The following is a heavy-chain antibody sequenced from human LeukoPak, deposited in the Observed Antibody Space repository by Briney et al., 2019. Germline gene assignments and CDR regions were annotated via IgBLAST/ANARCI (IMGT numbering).Heavy chain of an antibody. D-gene: IGHD6-19*01. CDR1: GGSFSGYY. Sequence: SETLSLTCAVYGGSFSGYYWSWIRQPPGKGLEWIGEINHSGSTNYNPSLKSRVTISVDASKNQFSLKLSSVTAADTAVYYCARGGPYSSGWFGVPNWFDPWGQGTLVTVSS. CDR2: INHSGST. J-gene: IGHJ5*02. V-gene: IGHV4-34*01. CDR3: ARGGPYSSGWFGVPNWFDP.